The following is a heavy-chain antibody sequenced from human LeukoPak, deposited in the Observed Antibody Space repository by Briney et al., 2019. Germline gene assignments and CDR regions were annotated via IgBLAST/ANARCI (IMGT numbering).Heavy chain of an antibody. D-gene: IGHD3-16*01. V-gene: IGHV3-23*01. Sequence: GGSLRLSCAASGFTFSSYGMHWVRQAPGKGLEWVSAISGSGGSTYYADSVKGRFTISRDNSKNTLYLQMNSLRAEDTAVYYCAKGGGLQSPYYYYYYMDVWGKGTTVTVSS. J-gene: IGHJ6*03. CDR2: ISGSGGST. CDR1: GFTFSSYG. CDR3: AKGGGLQSPYYYYYYMDV.